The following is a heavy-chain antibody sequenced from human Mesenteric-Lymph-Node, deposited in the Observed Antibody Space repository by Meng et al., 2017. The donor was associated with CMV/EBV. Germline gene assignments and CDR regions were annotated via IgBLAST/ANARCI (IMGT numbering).Heavy chain of an antibody. CDR3: ALMIAAATNWFDP. CDR1: GGSISSGDYY. Sequence: SGGSISSGDYYWTWIRQPPGKGLEWIGYIYYGGSTYYNPSLKSRVTISIDTSKNQFSLRLSSVIAADTAVYYCALMIAAATNWFDPWGQGTLVTVSS. CDR2: IYYGGST. D-gene: IGHD6-25*01. J-gene: IGHJ5*02. V-gene: IGHV4-30-4*08.